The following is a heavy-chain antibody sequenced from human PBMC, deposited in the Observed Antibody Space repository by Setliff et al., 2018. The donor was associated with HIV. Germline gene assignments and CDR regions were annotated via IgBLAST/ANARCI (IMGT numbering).Heavy chain of an antibody. CDR2: INPNSGGT. J-gene: IGHJ6*03. D-gene: IGHD4-17*01. CDR1: GYTFTGYY. V-gene: IGHV1-2*06. Sequence: ASVKVSCKASGYTFTGYYMHWVRQAPGQGLEWMGRINPNSGGTNYAQKFQGRVTMTRDTSISTAYMELSRLRSDDTAVYYCASKTYGDPTYYYYYMDVWDKGTTVTVSS. CDR3: ASKTYGDPTYYYYYMDV.